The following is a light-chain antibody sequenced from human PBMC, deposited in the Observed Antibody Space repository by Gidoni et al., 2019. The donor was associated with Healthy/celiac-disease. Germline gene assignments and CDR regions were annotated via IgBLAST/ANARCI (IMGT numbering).Light chain of an antibody. V-gene: IGLV3-19*01. J-gene: IGLJ2*01. CDR2: GKN. Sequence: SSELTQDPAVSVALGQTVRITCQGDSLRSYYASWYQQKPGQAPVLLIYGKNNRPSGIPDRFSGSSSGNTASLTIPGAPAEDEADYYCTSRDSSGNHHVVFGGGTKLTVL. CDR1: SLRSYY. CDR3: TSRDSSGNHHVV.